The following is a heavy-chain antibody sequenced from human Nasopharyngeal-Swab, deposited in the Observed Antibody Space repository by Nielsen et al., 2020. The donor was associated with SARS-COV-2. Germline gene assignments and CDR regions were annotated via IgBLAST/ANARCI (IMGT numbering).Heavy chain of an antibody. D-gene: IGHD5-12*01. CDR1: GGSISSGGYY. V-gene: IGHV4-31*03. CDR2: IYYSGST. CDR3: ARLIVATSWYLDL. J-gene: IGHJ2*01. Sequence: SETLSLTCTVSGGSISSGGYYWSWIRQHPGKGLEWIGYIYYSGSTYYNPSLKSRVTISVDTSKNQFSLKLSSVTAADTAVYYCARLIVATSWYLDLWGRGTLVTVSS.